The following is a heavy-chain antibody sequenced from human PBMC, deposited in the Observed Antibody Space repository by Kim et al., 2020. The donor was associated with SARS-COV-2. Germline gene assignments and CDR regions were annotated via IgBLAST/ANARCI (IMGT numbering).Heavy chain of an antibody. Sequence: GGSLRLSCAASGFTFSSYSMNWVRQAPGKGLECVSSISSSSSYIYYADSVKGRFTISRDNAKNSLYLQMNSLRAEDTAVYYCARDPWFGLGADEGGKAFDIWGQGTMVTVSS. CDR2: ISSSSSYI. J-gene: IGHJ3*02. D-gene: IGHD3-10*01. CDR3: ARDPWFGLGADEGGKAFDI. CDR1: GFTFSSYS. V-gene: IGHV3-21*01.